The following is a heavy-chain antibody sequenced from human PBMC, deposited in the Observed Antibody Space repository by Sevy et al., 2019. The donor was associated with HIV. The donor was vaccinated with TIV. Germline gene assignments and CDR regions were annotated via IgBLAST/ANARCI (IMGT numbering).Heavy chain of an antibody. D-gene: IGHD3-10*01. Sequence: GGSLRLSCVASGFTFKNYWLNWVRQAPGKGLEWVANMKPDGSEKYYSDSVKGRFTISRDNAKKSLFLQMNSLRVEDTAVYYCARSDEDGPQLVWYGELLSNFDYWGQGNLVTVSS. CDR2: MKPDGSEK. CDR1: GFTFKNYW. J-gene: IGHJ4*02. CDR3: ARSDEDGPQLVWYGELLSNFDY. V-gene: IGHV3-7*01.